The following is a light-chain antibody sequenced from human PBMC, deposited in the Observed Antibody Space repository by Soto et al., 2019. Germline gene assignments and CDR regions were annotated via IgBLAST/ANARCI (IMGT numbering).Light chain of an antibody. J-gene: IGKJ1*01. CDR3: QKYDSAPT. V-gene: IGKV1-27*01. Sequence: DIQMTQSPSSLSASVGDRVTITCRPSRGIGNALAWYQQKPGTVPKLLIHSASTLQSGVPSWFSGSGSGTDFTLTISSLQPEDVASYYCQKYDSAPTFGPGTKVEIK. CDR1: RGIGNA. CDR2: SAS.